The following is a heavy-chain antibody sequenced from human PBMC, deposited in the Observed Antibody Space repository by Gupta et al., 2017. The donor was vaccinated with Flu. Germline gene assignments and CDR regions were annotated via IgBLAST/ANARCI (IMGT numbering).Heavy chain of an antibody. D-gene: IGHD5-12*01. CDR2: IYPGESDT. Sequence: GAEVKKPGESLKISCKGSGYSFTSYWIGWVRQMPGKGLDWMGIIYPGESDTRYSPSCQGQVTISADKSISTAYLQWSSLKASETAMYYCARVDSRNYYYYGMDVGGQGTTVTVSS. CDR1: GYSFTSYW. CDR3: ARVDSRNYYYYGMDV. J-gene: IGHJ6*02. V-gene: IGHV5-51*03.